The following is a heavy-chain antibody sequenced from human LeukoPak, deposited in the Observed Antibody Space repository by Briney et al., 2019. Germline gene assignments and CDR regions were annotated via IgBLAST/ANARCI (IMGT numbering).Heavy chain of an antibody. V-gene: IGHV3-7*03. Sequence: GGSLRLSCAASGFTFSSYWMSWVRQAPGTGLEWVANIKQDGSEEYYVDSVRGRLTISRDNAKNSLYLQMNSLRAEDTAVYYCARVQLGGSWFFDLWGRGTLLTVSS. CDR1: GFTFSSYW. CDR2: IKQDGSEE. J-gene: IGHJ2*01. D-gene: IGHD5-12*01. CDR3: ARVQLGGSWFFDL.